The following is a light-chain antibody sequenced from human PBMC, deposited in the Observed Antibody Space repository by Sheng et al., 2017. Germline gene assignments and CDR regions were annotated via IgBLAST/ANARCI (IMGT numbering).Light chain of an antibody. V-gene: IGLV2-23*01. CDR3: CSYAGSSPL. Sequence: QSALTQPRSVSGSPGQSVTISCTGTSSDVGGYNYVSWYQQHPGKAPKLMIYEGSKRPSGVSNRFSGSKSGNTASLTISGLQAEDEADYYCCSYAGSSPLFGGGTKLTVL. CDR2: EGS. CDR1: SSDVGGYNY. J-gene: IGLJ2*01.